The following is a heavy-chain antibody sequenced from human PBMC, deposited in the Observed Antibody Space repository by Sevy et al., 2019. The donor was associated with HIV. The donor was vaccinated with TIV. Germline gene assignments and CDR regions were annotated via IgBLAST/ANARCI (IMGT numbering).Heavy chain of an antibody. Sequence: GGSLRLSCAASGFTFSSYAMSWVRQAPGKGLEWVSAISGSGGSTYYADSVKGRFTISRDNSKNTLYLQMNSLRAEYTAVYYCAKDGVPYYDFWSGRENWFDPWGQGTLVTVSS. J-gene: IGHJ5*02. CDR2: ISGSGGST. V-gene: IGHV3-23*01. CDR3: AKDGVPYYDFWSGRENWFDP. D-gene: IGHD3-3*01. CDR1: GFTFSSYA.